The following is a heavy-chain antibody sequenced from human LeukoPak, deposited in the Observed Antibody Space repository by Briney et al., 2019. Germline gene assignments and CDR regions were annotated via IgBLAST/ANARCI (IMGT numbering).Heavy chain of an antibody. CDR2: IYKSGTT. J-gene: IGHJ6*03. CDR3: ARDSRDGYTGLYYYYMDV. V-gene: IGHV4-4*07. Sequence: PSETLSLTCTVSGESINPYYWNWIRQSAGKGLEWIGHIYKSGTTNFNPSLTSQVTMSLDTSRNQFSLKLRSVTAADTAVYYCARDSRDGYTGLYYYYMDVWGKGTTVTVSS. CDR1: GESINPYY. D-gene: IGHD5-24*01.